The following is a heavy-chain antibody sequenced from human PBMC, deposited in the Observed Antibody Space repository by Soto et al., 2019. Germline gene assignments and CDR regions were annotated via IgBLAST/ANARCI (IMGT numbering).Heavy chain of an antibody. V-gene: IGHV1-18*01. J-gene: IGHJ4*02. CDR1: GYTFASYA. CDR3: ARDPPPPDY. CDR2: ISAYNGNT. Sequence: QVQLVQSGAEVKKPGASVKVSCKASGYTFASYAISWMRQAPGQGLEWMGWISAYNGNTNDAQKLQGRVTMTTDTSTSTADRELRSLRSNDTAVYYCARDPPPPDYWGQGTVVSVSS.